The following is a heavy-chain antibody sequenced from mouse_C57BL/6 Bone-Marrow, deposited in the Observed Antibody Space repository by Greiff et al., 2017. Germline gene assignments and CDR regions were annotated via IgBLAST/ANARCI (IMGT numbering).Heavy chain of an antibody. Sequence: EVQLQQSGTVLARPGASVKMSCKTSGYTFTSYWMHWVKQRPGQGLEWIGAIYPGNSDTSYNQKFKGKAKLTAVTSASTAYMELSSLTNEDSAVYYCTIIYYYPYFDYWGQGTTLTVSS. D-gene: IGHD1-1*01. V-gene: IGHV1-5*01. J-gene: IGHJ2*01. CDR3: TIIYYYPYFDY. CDR2: IYPGNSDT. CDR1: GYTFTSYW.